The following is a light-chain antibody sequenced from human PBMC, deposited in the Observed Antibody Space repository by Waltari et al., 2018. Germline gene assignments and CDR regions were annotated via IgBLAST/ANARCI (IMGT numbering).Light chain of an antibody. V-gene: IGKV1-27*01. CDR1: HDINTS. J-gene: IGKJ1*01. Sequence: DIEMTQSPSSLSASVGDRVSITCRATHDINTSLVWYQQRPGKVPKVLIYGASTLHSGVPSRFSGSGSGTDFTLTISSLQPEDVGTYYCQMYYGAPWAFGQGTKVEIK. CDR2: GAS. CDR3: QMYYGAPWA.